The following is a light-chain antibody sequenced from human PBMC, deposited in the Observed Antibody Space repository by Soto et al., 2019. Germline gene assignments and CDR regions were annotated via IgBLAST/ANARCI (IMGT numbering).Light chain of an antibody. Sequence: DKLMTHSPATLSVSPWEIVTLSCRASQILSSNLAWYQQKPGQAPRLLIYGAVTRATDVPARFSGSESGTEFTLTISSLQSEDFAVYYCKQYNNWPPITFGQGTRLEIK. CDR1: QILSSN. V-gene: IGKV3-15*01. CDR2: GAV. CDR3: KQYNNWPPIT. J-gene: IGKJ5*01.